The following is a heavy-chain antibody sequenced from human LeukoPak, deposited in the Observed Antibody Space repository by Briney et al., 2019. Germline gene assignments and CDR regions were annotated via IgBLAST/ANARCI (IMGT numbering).Heavy chain of an antibody. CDR1: GGTFSSYA. Sequence: GASVKVSCKASGGTFSSYAISWVRQAPGQGLEWMGGIIPIFGTANYAQKFQGRVTITADESTSTAYVELSSLRSEDTAVYYCAREEEDDRAFDIWGQGTMVTVSS. V-gene: IGHV1-69*13. CDR2: IIPIFGTA. D-gene: IGHD3-9*01. CDR3: AREEEDDRAFDI. J-gene: IGHJ3*02.